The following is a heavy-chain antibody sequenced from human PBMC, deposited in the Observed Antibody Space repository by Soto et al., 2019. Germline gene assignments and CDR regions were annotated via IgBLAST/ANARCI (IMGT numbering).Heavy chain of an antibody. Sequence: SETLSLTCAVYGGSFSGYYWSWIRQPPGKGLEWIGEINHSGSTNYNPSLKSRVTISVDTSKNQFSLKLSSVTAADTAVYYCARVKSVIVLMVYSFDYWGQGTLVTVSS. D-gene: IGHD2-8*01. J-gene: IGHJ4*02. V-gene: IGHV4-34*01. CDR3: ARVKSVIVLMVYSFDY. CDR1: GGSFSGYY. CDR2: INHSGST.